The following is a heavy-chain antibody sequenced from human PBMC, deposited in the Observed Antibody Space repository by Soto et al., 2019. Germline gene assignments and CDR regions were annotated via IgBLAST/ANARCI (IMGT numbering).Heavy chain of an antibody. CDR1: GFAVSDKY. D-gene: IGHD2-2*01. J-gene: IGHJ6*02. CDR2: IESCGRT. V-gene: IGHV3-53*05. CDR3: AGDESSVSCYATNTRIRGKRGFGLDV. Sequence: PGGSLRLSCAASGFAVSDKYMNWVRQAPGKGLEWVSVIESCGRTYYADSVKRRFTISRDSSKNKNSLYMSGLGPEDTAVYYCAGDESSVSCYATNTRIRGKRGFGLDVWGRGTAVTVSS.